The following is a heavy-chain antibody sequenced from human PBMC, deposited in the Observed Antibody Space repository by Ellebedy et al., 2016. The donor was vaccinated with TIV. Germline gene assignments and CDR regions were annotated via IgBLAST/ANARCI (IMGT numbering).Heavy chain of an antibody. CDR3: ARGSDDIAAAGTVDY. V-gene: IGHV5-51*01. Sequence: KVSCXGSGYSFTSYWIGWVRQMPGKGLEWMGIIYPGDSDTRYSPSFQGQVTISADKSISTAYLQWSSLKASDTAMYYCARGSDDIAAAGTVDYWGQGTLVTVSS. J-gene: IGHJ4*02. CDR2: IYPGDSDT. CDR1: GYSFTSYW. D-gene: IGHD6-13*01.